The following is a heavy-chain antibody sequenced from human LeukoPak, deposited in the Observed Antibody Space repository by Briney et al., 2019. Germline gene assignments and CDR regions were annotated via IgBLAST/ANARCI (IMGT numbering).Heavy chain of an antibody. CDR3: VAKLNGKPYYDFWSGYSPGFDY. D-gene: IGHD3-3*01. J-gene: IGHJ4*02. V-gene: IGHV4-30-4*01. CDR1: GGSISSGDYY. CDR2: IYYSGST. Sequence: SETLSLTCTVSGGSISSGDYYWSWIRQPPGKGLEWIGYIYYSGSTYYNPSLKSRVTISVDTSKNQFSLKLSSVTAADTAVYYCVAKLNGKPYYDFWSGYSPGFDYWGQGTLVTVSP.